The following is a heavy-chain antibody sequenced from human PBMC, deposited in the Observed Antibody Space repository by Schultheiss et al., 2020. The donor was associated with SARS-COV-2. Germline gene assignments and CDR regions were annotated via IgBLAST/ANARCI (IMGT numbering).Heavy chain of an antibody. D-gene: IGHD1-1*01. Sequence: GGSLRLSCAASGFTFSSYAMSWVRQAPGKGLEWVSSISSSSSYIYYADSVKGRFTISRDNAKNSLYLQMNSLRAEDTAVYYCARDGRFQLTYYYYGMDVWGQGTTVTVSS. V-gene: IGHV3-21*01. CDR2: ISSSSSYI. CDR3: ARDGRFQLTYYYYGMDV. CDR1: GFTFSSYA. J-gene: IGHJ6*02.